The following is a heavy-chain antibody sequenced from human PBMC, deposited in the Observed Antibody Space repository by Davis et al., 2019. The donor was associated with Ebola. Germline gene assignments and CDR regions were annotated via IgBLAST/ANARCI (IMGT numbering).Heavy chain of an antibody. CDR2: ISSSSGYI. CDR1: GFTFSNYD. J-gene: IGHJ6*02. V-gene: IGHV3-21*01. D-gene: IGHD1-26*01. Sequence: PGGSLRLSCAASGFTFSNYDMSWVRHVPGKGLEWVSSISSSSGYIYSADSLKGRFTISRDNAKNSLYLQMNSLRAEDTAVYYCARDCGGSYYDPYYYYGMDVWGQGTTVTVSS. CDR3: ARDCGGSYYDPYYYYGMDV.